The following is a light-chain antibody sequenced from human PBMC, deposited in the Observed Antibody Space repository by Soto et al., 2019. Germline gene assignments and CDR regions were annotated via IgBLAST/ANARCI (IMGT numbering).Light chain of an antibody. Sequence: DIQMTQSPSSVSASVGDRVTITCRASQGISNWLAWYQQQPGKAPKRLIYGASSLQSGVPSRFGGGGSGTHVTLIISSLQPEDFATYYCQQTNTFLPLTFGGGTKVEI. J-gene: IGKJ4*01. CDR3: QQTNTFLPLT. CDR1: QGISNW. V-gene: IGKV1-12*01. CDR2: GAS.